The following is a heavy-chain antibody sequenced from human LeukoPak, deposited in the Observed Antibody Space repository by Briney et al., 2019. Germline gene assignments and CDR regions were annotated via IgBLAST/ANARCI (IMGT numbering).Heavy chain of an antibody. CDR2: MSPSRGHT. CDR1: GDPFTNYD. J-gene: IGHJ4*02. D-gene: IGHD7-27*01. Sequence: ASVTVSCKASGDPFTNYDINWVRQAPGQGLEWMGWMSPSRGHTGYAQKFQGRVTMTRSTSISTAYMELSSLRSEDTAVYYCARGPPNWGFDYWGQGTLVTVSS. V-gene: IGHV1-8*01. CDR3: ARGPPNWGFDY.